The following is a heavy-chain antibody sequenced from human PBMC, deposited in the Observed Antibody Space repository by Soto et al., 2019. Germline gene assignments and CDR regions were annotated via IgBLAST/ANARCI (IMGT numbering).Heavy chain of an antibody. CDR1: GFTFRAYA. CDR2: ISASGGRT. D-gene: IGHD4-17*01. J-gene: IGHJ3*02. V-gene: IGHV3-23*01. Sequence: EVQLLESGGNLIQPGGSLRLSCAASGFTFRAYAMSWVRQAPGAGLEWVSGISASGGRTYYADSVRGRFTISRDDSNNALFLQMDRLRAEDTALYYCAKDPNCDYVGAFDIWGRGTMVTVSS. CDR3: AKDPNCDYVGAFDI.